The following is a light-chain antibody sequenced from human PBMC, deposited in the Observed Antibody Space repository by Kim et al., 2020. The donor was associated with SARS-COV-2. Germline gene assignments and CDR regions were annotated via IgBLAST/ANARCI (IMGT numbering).Light chain of an antibody. CDR1: ISDVAGYNF. J-gene: IGLJ3*02. CDR2: DVS. V-gene: IGLV2-11*03. Sequence: GQSVTISCTGTISDVAGYNFVSWYQQHPGKGPKLIIFDVSERPSGVPARFSGSKSGTTASLTFSGLQADDEADYHCCSYAGTYTWVFGGGTKLTVL. CDR3: CSYAGTYTWV.